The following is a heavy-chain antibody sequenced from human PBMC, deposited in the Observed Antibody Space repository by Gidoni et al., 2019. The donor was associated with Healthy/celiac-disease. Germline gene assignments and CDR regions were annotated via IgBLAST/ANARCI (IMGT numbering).Heavy chain of an antibody. Sequence: QVQLVESGGGVVQPGRSLRLSCAASGFTFSSYGMPWVRQAPGKGLEWVAVIWYDGSNKYYADSVKGRFTISRDNSKNTLYLQMNSLRAEDTAVYYCARAAAMTTVTIGGGGPADYWGQGTLVTVSS. D-gene: IGHD4-17*01. V-gene: IGHV3-33*01. CDR3: ARAAAMTTVTIGGGGPADY. J-gene: IGHJ4*02. CDR2: IWYDGSNK. CDR1: GFTFSSYG.